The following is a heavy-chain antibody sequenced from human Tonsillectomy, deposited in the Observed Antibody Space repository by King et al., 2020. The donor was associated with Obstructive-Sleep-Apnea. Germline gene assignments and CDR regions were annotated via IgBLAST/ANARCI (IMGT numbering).Heavy chain of an antibody. J-gene: IGHJ4*02. V-gene: IGHV2-70*04. CDR3: ARIFVGNIFDY. CDR2: IDWDDDK. D-gene: IGHD1-1*01. CDR1: GFSLSTSGMC. Sequence: VTLKESGPALVKPTQTLTLTCTFSGFSLSTSGMCVSWIRQPPGKALEWLARIDWDDDKFYTTSLKTRLTISKDTSKNQVVLTMTNVDPVDTATYYCARIFVGNIFDYWGQGTLVTVSS.